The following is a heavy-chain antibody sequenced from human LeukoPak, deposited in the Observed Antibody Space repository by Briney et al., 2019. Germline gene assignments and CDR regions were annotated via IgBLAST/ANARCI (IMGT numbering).Heavy chain of an antibody. J-gene: IGHJ6*03. Sequence: GGSLRLSCAASGFPFSSYSMNWVRQAPGKGLEWVAFIRYDGSDKYYADSVKGRLTISRDNSKKTLYLQMNSLRAEDTAVYYCAKEYAGSHYYFYYMDVWGKGTTVTVSS. CDR3: AKEYAGSHYYFYYMDV. CDR2: IRYDGSDK. CDR1: GFPFSSYS. V-gene: IGHV3-30*02.